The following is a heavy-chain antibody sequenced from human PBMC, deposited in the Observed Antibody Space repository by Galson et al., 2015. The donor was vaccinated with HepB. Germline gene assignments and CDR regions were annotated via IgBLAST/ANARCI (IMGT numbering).Heavy chain of an antibody. CDR3: ARHVHSVTTNYYYGMDV. Sequence: QFGAEVKKPGESLKISCRGSGYSFSNYWVGWVRQMPGKGLEWMGIIYPGDSDTRYNPSFQGQVTISADKSIGTAYLQWSSLKASDTAMYYCARHVHSVTTNYYYGMDVWGQGTTVTVSS. CDR2: IYPGDSDT. J-gene: IGHJ6*02. CDR1: GYSFSNYW. V-gene: IGHV5-51*01. D-gene: IGHD4-17*01.